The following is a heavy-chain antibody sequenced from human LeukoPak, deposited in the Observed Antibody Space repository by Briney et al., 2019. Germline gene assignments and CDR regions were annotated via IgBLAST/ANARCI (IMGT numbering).Heavy chain of an antibody. CDR2: IKKDGSEK. CDR1: GFTFSSYY. D-gene: IGHD3-16*01. V-gene: IGHV3-7*01. J-gene: IGHJ6*04. CDR3: AELGIMIGGV. Sequence: PGGSLRLSCAASGFTFSSYYMSWVRQAPGKGLEWVANIKKDGSEKYYVDSVRGRFTISRDNAKNSLYLQMNSLRAEDTAVYYCAELGIMIGGVWGKGTTVTISS.